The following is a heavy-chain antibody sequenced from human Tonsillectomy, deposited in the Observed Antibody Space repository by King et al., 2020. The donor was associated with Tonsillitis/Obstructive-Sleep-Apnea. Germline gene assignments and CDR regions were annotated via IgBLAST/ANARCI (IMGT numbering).Heavy chain of an antibody. CDR3: TARGGRY. CDR1: GFTFSHAW. D-gene: IGHD3-10*01. V-gene: IGHV3-15*01. CDR2: IKSKGGGGTI. J-gene: IGHJ4*02. Sequence: VQLVESGGGLVQPGGSLRLSCAASGFTFSHAWMSWVRQAPGKGLEWVGRIKSKGGGGTIDYTAPVQDRLTISRDDSKNRLYLQMNSLKTEDTTVYYCTARGGRYWGQGTLVTVSS.